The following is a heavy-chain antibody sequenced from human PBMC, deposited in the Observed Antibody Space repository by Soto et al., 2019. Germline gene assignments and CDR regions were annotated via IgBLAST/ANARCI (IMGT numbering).Heavy chain of an antibody. D-gene: IGHD3-22*01. CDR1: RFTFTSSA. V-gene: IGHV1-58*01. CDR3: AALYDSSGYVGY. Sequence: GASVKVSCKASRFTFTSSAVQWVRQARGQRLEWIGWIVVGSGNTNYAQKFQERVTITRDMSTSTAYMELSSLRSEDTAVYYCAALYDSSGYVGYWGQGTLVTVSS. J-gene: IGHJ4*02. CDR2: IVVGSGNT.